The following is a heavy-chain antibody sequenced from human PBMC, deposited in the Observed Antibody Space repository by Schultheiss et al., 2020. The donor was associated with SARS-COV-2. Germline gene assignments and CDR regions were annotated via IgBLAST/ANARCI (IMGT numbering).Heavy chain of an antibody. CDR2: INSDGSST. CDR3: ARGGANWGDYYYYYMDV. Sequence: GGSLRLSCAASGFTFSSYWMHWVRQAPGKGLVWVSRINSDGSSTSYADSVKGRFTISRDNAKNTLYLQMNSLRAEDTAVYYCARGGANWGDYYYYYMDVWGKGTAGTGSS. J-gene: IGHJ6*03. CDR1: GFTFSSYW. D-gene: IGHD7-27*01. V-gene: IGHV3-74*01.